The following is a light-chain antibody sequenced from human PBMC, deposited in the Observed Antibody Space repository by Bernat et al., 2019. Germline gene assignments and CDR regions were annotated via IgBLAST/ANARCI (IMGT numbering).Light chain of an antibody. CDR1: KLGDKY. Sequence: SYELTQPPSVSVSPGQTASITCSGAKLGDKYACWYQQKPGQSLVLVIYQDSKRPSGIPERFSGPNSGNTATLTISGTQAMDEADYYCQAWDSSPVVFGGGTKLTVL. CDR3: QAWDSSPVV. V-gene: IGLV3-1*01. CDR2: QDS. J-gene: IGLJ2*01.